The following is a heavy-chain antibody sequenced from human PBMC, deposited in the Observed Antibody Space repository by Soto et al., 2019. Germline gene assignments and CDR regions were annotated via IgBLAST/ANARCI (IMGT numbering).Heavy chain of an antibody. CDR2: IKQDGGED. D-gene: IGHD2-21*02. J-gene: IGHJ4*02. V-gene: IGHV3-7*03. CDR3: AKDGGSDSYFFDH. CDR1: GFSFSNYW. Sequence: VGSLRLSCTTSGFSFSNYWMTWVRQAPGKGLEWVANIKQDGGEDFYVASVKGRFTISRDNAKNSLYLQMNSLRAEDTAVYFCAKDGGSDSYFFDHWGQGTLVTVSS.